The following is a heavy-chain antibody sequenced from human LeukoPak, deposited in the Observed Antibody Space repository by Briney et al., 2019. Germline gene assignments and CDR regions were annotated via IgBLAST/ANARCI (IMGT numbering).Heavy chain of an antibody. V-gene: IGHV3-23*01. CDR3: AKESGITIFGVVIGGQGYYFDY. Sequence: GGSLRLSCAASGFTFSSYGMTWVRQAPGKGLEWVSAISGSGDTTYYADSVKGRFTISRDNSKNTLYLQMNSLRAEDTAVYYCAKESGITIFGVVIGGQGYYFDYWGQGTLVTVSS. CDR1: GFTFSSYG. CDR2: ISGSGDTT. D-gene: IGHD3-3*01. J-gene: IGHJ4*02.